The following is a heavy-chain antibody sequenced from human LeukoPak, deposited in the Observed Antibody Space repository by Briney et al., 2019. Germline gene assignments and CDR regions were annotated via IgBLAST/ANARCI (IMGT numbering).Heavy chain of an antibody. D-gene: IGHD3-22*01. CDR3: VWGDIVVVNQNY. V-gene: IGHV3-23*01. J-gene: IGHJ4*02. CDR2: ISGSGGST. Sequence: PGGSLRLSCAASGFTFSSYAMSWVRQAPGKGLEWVSAISGSGGSTYYADSVKGRFTISRDNSKNTLYLQMNSLRAEDTAVYYCVWGDIVVVNQNYWGQGTLVTVSS. CDR1: GFTFSSYA.